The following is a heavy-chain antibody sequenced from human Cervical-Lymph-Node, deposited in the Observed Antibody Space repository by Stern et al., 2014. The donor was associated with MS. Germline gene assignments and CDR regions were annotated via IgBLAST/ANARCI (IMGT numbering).Heavy chain of an antibody. V-gene: IGHV5-51*01. CDR1: GFKFSIYW. Sequence: QLVQSGAELIRPGESLKIPCKGSGFKFSIYWIAWVRQMPGKGLEWMGIIYPGDSEPRYSPSFQGQVTMSADKSTSTAYLQWSSLNASDTAMYFCARQTTAWASDVWGQGTLVTVSS. CDR2: IYPGDSEP. CDR3: ARQTTAWASDV. D-gene: IGHD1-14*01. J-gene: IGHJ4*02.